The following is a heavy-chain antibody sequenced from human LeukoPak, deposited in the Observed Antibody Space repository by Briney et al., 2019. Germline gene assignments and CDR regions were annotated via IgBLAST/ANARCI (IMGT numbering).Heavy chain of an antibody. Sequence: SETLSLTCAVYGGSFSGYYWSWIRQPPGKGLEWIGEINHSGSTNYNPSLKSRVTISVDTSKNQCSLKLSSVTAADTAVYYCARRRRGYSGYVQGNYFDYWGQGTLVTVSS. CDR2: INHSGST. D-gene: IGHD5-12*01. CDR1: GGSFSGYY. J-gene: IGHJ4*02. V-gene: IGHV4-34*01. CDR3: ARRRRGYSGYVQGNYFDY.